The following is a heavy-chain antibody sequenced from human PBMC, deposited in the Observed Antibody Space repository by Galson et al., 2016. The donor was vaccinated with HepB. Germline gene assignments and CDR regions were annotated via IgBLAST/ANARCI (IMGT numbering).Heavy chain of an antibody. V-gene: IGHV1-24*01. D-gene: IGHD6-19*01. J-gene: IGHJ4*02. CDR1: EYSLTELS. Sequence: SVKVSCKVSEYSLTELSMHWVRQAPGKGLEWMGGVDPEDGRTVYAQKFQGRVTMTEDSSTDTTYMELSSLTSEDTAVYYCAAASSGWYADYWGQGTLVTVPS. CDR2: VDPEDGRT. CDR3: AAASSGWYADY.